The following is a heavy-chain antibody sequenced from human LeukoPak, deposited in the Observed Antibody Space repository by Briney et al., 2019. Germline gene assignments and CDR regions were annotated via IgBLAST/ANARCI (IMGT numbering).Heavy chain of an antibody. J-gene: IGHJ4*02. CDR1: GFTFSSYE. CDR3: ARDYYDSSGPTGIYGY. Sequence: PGGSLRLSCAASGFTFSSYEMNWVRQAPGKGLEWVSYISSSGSTMYYADSVKGRFTISRDNAKNSLYLQMNSLRVEDTAVCYCARDYYDSSGPTGIYGYWGQGTLVTVSS. D-gene: IGHD3-22*01. V-gene: IGHV3-48*03. CDR2: ISSSGSTM.